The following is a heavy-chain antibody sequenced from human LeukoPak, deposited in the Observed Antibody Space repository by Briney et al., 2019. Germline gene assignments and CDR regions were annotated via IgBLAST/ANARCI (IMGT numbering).Heavy chain of an antibody. Sequence: PSETLSLTCAVPGGSFFGSHWNWIRQSPEKGLEWIGASNHSGRTNYNPSLKSRVTISVDTSKSEFFLKLTSVTAADTAGYYCARDPTTVVTLPYYFDFWGEGTLVSVSA. CDR2: SNHSGRT. J-gene: IGHJ4*02. CDR1: GGSFFGSH. D-gene: IGHD4-23*01. V-gene: IGHV4-34*01. CDR3: ARDPTTVVTLPYYFDF.